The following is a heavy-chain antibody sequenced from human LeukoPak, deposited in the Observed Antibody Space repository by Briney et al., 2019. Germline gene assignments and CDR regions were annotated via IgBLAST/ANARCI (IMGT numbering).Heavy chain of an antibody. CDR3: ASEAYDSSGYYWA. CDR1: GFTVSSNY. D-gene: IGHD3-22*01. J-gene: IGHJ4*02. CDR2: IYSGGST. Sequence: GGSLRLSCAASGFTVSSNYMSWVRQAPGKGREWVSVIYSGGSTYYADSVKGRFTISRDNSKNTLHLQMNSLRAEDTAVYYCASEAYDSSGYYWAWGQGTLVTVSS. V-gene: IGHV3-66*01.